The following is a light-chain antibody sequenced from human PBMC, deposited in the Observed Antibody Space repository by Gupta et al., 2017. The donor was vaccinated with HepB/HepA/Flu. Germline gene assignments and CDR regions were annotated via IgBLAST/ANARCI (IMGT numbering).Light chain of an antibody. CDR3: QAWDSSNVV. J-gene: IGLJ2*01. CDR2: QDS. CDR1: KLGDKY. V-gene: IGLV3-1*01. Sequence: SYELTQPHSVSESPGQRPSITRSGDKLGDKYACWYQQKPGQVPVLVIYQDSKRPSGIPERVSGSNSGNTATLTISGTQAMDEADYYCQAWDSSNVVFGGGTKLTVL.